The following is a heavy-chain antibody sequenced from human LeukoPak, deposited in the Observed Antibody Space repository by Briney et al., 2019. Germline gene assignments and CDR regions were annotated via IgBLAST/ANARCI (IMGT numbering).Heavy chain of an antibody. CDR3: ASFSTSRDPAPGYYYYMDV. J-gene: IGHJ6*03. Sequence: ASVKVSCKASGGTFSSYAISWVRQAPGQGLEWMGGIVPIFGTANYAQKFQGRVTITADESTSTAYMELSSLRSEDTAVYYCASFSTSRDPAPGYYYYMDVWGKGTTVTVSS. V-gene: IGHV1-69*13. CDR1: GGTFSSYA. D-gene: IGHD2-2*01. CDR2: IVPIFGTA.